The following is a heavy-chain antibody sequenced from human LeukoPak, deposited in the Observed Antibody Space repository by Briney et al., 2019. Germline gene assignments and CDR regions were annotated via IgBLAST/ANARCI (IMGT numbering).Heavy chain of an antibody. D-gene: IGHD2-21*02. CDR2: INPNSGGT. V-gene: IGHV1-2*02. CDR3: ARESTSAIVVVTAIPDH. CDR1: GYTFTGYY. J-gene: IGHJ4*02. Sequence: ASVKVSCKASGYTFTGYYMHWVRQAPGQGLEWMGWINPNSGGTNYAQKFQGRVTMTRDTSISTAYMELSRLRSDDTAVYYCARESTSAIVVVTAIPDHWGQGTLVTVSS.